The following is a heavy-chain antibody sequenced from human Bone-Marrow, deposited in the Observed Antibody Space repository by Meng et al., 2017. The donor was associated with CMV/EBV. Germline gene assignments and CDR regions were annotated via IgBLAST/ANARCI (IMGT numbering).Heavy chain of an antibody. J-gene: IGHJ5*02. CDR2: IIPIFGTA. V-gene: IGHV1-69*12. Sequence: QVQLGKSGAEVKKPGSSGKVACKASGGTFSSYAISWVRQAPGQGLEWMGGIIPIFGTANYAQKFQGRVTITADESTSTAYMELSSLRSEDTAVYYCARGEGLLGDWFDPWGQGTLVTVSS. D-gene: IGHD2-8*02. CDR3: ARGEGLLGDWFDP. CDR1: GGTFSSYA.